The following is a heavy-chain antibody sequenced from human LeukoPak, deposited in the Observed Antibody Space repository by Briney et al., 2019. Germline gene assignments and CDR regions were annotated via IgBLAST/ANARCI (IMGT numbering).Heavy chain of an antibody. CDR1: GFTFSGSG. CDR3: AIDVRSAVTTGY. CDR2: IRYDGSNK. Sequence: PGGSLRLSCAASGFTFSGSGMHWVRQAPGKGLEWVTFIRYDGSNKYYTDSVKGRFTISRDNSKNTFYLQMDSLRAEDTAVYYCAIDVRSAVTTGYWRQGTLVTVSS. J-gene: IGHJ4*02. D-gene: IGHD4-17*01. V-gene: IGHV3-30*02.